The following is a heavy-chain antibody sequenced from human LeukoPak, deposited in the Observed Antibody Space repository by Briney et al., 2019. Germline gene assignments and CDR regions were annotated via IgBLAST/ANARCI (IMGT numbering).Heavy chain of an antibody. CDR2: IDGSHSTI. J-gene: IGHJ4*02. CDR1: GFAFDDHG. V-gene: IGHV3-48*01. CDR3: VRDLRWSFDY. D-gene: IGHD4-23*01. Sequence: PGGSLRLSCAASGFAFDDHGMSWVRQAPGKGLEWISYIDGSHSTIYYADSVKGRFTISRDNAKNSLYLQMNSLRAEDTAVYYCVRDLRWSFDYWGQGTLVTVSS.